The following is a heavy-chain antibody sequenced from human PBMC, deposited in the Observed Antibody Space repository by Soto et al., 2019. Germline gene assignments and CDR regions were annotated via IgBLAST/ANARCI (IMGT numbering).Heavy chain of an antibody. CDR1: GGSFSGYY. CDR2: INHSGST. CDR3: ARGSYIAEAGNSYYYYGMDV. J-gene: IGHJ6*02. Sequence: SETLSLTCAVYGGSFSGYYWSWIRQPPGKGLEWIGEINHSGSTNYNPSLKSRVTISVDTSKNQFSLKLSSVTAADTAVYYCARGSYIAEAGNSYYYYGMDVWGQGTTVTVSS. V-gene: IGHV4-34*01. D-gene: IGHD6-13*01.